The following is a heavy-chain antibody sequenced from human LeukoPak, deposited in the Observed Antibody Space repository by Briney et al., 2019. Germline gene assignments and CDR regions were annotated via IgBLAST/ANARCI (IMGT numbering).Heavy chain of an antibody. D-gene: IGHD3-22*01. CDR2: ISGSGTTT. V-gene: IGHV3-11*04. J-gene: IGHJ4*02. CDR1: GLTFSDYY. CDR3: AIQITMIVVVPYFDY. Sequence: GGSLRLSCAASGLTFSDYYMTWIRQAPGKGLEWVSSISGSGTTTSSADSVRGRFTVSRDNAKNSVFLYMNSLRAEDTAVYYCAIQITMIVVVPYFDYWGQGTLVTVSS.